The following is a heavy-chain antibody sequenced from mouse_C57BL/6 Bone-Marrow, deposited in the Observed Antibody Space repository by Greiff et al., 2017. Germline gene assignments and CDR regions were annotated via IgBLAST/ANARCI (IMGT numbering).Heavy chain of an antibody. CDR3: ARRGDYYSNCYAMDY. V-gene: IGHV2-9-1*01. J-gene: IGHJ4*01. CDR2: IWTGGGA. CDR1: GFSLTRYA. D-gene: IGHD2-5*01. Sequence: QVQLKESGPGLVAPSQSLSITCTVSGFSLTRYAISWVRQPPGKGLEWLGVIWTGGGANYNSALKSRLSISKDNSKSQVFLKMNSLQTDDTARYYCARRGDYYSNCYAMDYWGQGTSVTVSS.